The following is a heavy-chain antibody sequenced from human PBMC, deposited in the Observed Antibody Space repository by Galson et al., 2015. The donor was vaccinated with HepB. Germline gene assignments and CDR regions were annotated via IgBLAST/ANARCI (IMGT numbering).Heavy chain of an antibody. CDR2: INPNSGGT. Sequence: SVKVSCKASGYTFTGYYMHWVRQAPGQGLEWMGWINPNSGGTNYAQKFQGWVTMTRDTSISTAYMELSRLRSDDTAVYYCARKAVPYYYDSSFDYWGQGTLVTVSS. D-gene: IGHD3-22*01. CDR3: ARKAVPYYYDSSFDY. J-gene: IGHJ4*02. CDR1: GYTFTGYY. V-gene: IGHV1-2*04.